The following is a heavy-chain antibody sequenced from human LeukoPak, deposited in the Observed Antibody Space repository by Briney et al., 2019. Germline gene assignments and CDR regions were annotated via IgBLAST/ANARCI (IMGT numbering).Heavy chain of an antibody. CDR1: GYTFTGYY. J-gene: IGHJ4*02. CDR3: ARERLSGYGYYFDY. D-gene: IGHD5-12*01. CDR2: INPNSGGT. V-gene: IGHV1-2*02. Sequence: ASVKVSCKASGYTFTGYYMHWVRQAPGQGLEWMGWINPNSGGTNYAQKFQGGVTMTRDTSISTAYMELSRLRSDDTAVYYCARERLSGYGYYFDYWGQGTLVTVSS.